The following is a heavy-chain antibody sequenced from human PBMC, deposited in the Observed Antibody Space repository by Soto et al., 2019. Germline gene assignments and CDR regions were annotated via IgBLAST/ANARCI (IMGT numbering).Heavy chain of an antibody. D-gene: IGHD3-3*01. CDR1: GGSISSGGYY. J-gene: IGHJ4*02. V-gene: IGHV4-31*03. Sequence: SDTLSLTCTVSGGSISSGGYYWSWIRQHPGKGLEWIGYIYYSGSTYYNPSLKSRVTISVDTSKNQFSLKLSSVTAADTAVYYCARGGRSDFWSGYYKGFDYWGQGTLVTVSS. CDR3: ARGGRSDFWSGYYKGFDY. CDR2: IYYSGST.